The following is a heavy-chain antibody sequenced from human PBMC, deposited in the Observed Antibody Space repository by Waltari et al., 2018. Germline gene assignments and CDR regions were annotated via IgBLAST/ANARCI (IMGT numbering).Heavy chain of an antibody. D-gene: IGHD1-7*01. CDR2: INADGGKT. J-gene: IGHJ4*02. CDR1: GYAFSNYA. Sequence: EVQLVESGGGLVQPGGSLRLSCVASGYAFSNYALYWVRQAPGKGLEYVSAINADGGKTFYAESVKGRFTISKDNSKNTAYLQMGSLRTEDMGVYFCAKRGPGPTSGSYDYWGQGTLVTVSS. CDR3: AKRGPGPTSGSYDY. V-gene: IGHV3-64*07.